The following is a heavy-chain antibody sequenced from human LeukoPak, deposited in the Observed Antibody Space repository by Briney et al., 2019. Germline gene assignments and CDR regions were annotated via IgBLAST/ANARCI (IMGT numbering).Heavy chain of an antibody. CDR1: GGSISDYY. V-gene: IGHV4-4*07. D-gene: IGHD2-15*01. J-gene: IGHJ6*02. Sequence: SETLSLTCTVSGGSISDYYWSWIRQPAGKGLEWIGHIYSSGSTYYNPSLKSRVTMSVDMSKNQFSLKLSSVTAADTAVYYCARDFPPGSGRYFYEGMDVWGQGTTVTVSS. CDR3: ARDFPPGSGRYFYEGMDV. CDR2: IYSSGST.